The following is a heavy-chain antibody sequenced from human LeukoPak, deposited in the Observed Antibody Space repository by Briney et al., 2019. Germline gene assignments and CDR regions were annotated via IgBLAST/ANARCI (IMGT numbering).Heavy chain of an antibody. Sequence: SETLSLTCAVYGGSFSGYYWSWIRQPPGKGLEWIGEINHSGSTNYNPSLKSRVTISVDTSKNQFSLKLSSVTAADTAVYYCASSSMVRGVKSWFDPWGQGTLVTVSS. V-gene: IGHV4-34*01. CDR1: GGSFSGYY. J-gene: IGHJ5*02. D-gene: IGHD3-10*01. CDR3: ASSSMVRGVKSWFDP. CDR2: INHSGST.